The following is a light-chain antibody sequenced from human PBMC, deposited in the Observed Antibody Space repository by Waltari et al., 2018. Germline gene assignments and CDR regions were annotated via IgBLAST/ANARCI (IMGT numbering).Light chain of an antibody. Sequence: SYELTQPPSVSVSPGQTASITCSGDKLGDKYACWYQQKPGQSPVLVLYQDSKRPSGIPERFSGSNSGNTATLTISGTQAMEEADYYCQAWDSSLVFGGGTKLTVL. V-gene: IGLV3-1*01. CDR2: QDS. CDR3: QAWDSSLV. CDR1: KLGDKY. J-gene: IGLJ2*01.